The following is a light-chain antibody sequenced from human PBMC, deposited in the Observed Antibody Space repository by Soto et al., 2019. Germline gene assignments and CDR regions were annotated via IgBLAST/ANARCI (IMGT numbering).Light chain of an antibody. CDR3: SSYTSSSIRV. CDR1: SSDVGGYNY. Sequence: QSVLTQPASVSGSPGQSITISCTGTSSDVGGYNYVSWYQQHPGKAPKLMIYEVSNRPSGVSNRFSGSKSRNTASLTISGXXXXXEADYYCSSYTSSSIRVFGGGTKLTVL. CDR2: EVS. V-gene: IGLV2-14*01. J-gene: IGLJ3*02.